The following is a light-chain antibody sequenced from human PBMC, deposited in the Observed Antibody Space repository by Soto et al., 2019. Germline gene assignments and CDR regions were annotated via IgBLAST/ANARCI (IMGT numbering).Light chain of an antibody. Sequence: IVLTQSQATLSLYPGNRATLSCTASQRVSGSLALYQQKPGQAPRLLIYDPSNRATVIPARFSGSGSGTDFPLTTSIRESQDGAVYYFQQLSNCPSTFGGGTKVEI. V-gene: IGKV3-11*01. J-gene: IGKJ4*01. CDR2: DPS. CDR3: QQLSNCPST. CDR1: QRVSGS.